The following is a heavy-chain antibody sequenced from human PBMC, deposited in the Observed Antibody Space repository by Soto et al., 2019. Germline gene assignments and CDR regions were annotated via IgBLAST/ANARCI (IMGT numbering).Heavy chain of an antibody. CDR2: INPIVSMS. J-gene: IGHJ4*02. CDR3: XXXXXXXXRAFDY. Sequence: QVQLVQSGTEVKKPGSSVKVSCKASGDTFSFYTINWVRQAPGLGLEWVGRINPIVSMSNYAQKFQGRVSMTADKSTXXXXXXXXXXXXXXXXXXXXXXXXXXXXRAFDYWGQGALVIVSS. D-gene: IGHD3-10*01. CDR1: GDTFSFYT. V-gene: IGHV1-69*02.